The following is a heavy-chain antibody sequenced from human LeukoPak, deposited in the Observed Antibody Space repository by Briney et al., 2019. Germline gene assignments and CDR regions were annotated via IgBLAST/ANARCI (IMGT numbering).Heavy chain of an antibody. CDR3: ARHGTISSESYFDY. J-gene: IGHJ4*02. Sequence: NPSETLSLTCSVSGGSVSSYYWSWIRQSPGKGLEWIGYIHNSGRTNYNPSLKSRVTGFVDTSKNQVSLRLSSVTAADTALYYCARHGTISSESYFDYWGQGALVTVSS. D-gene: IGHD1-14*01. CDR2: IHNSGRT. CDR1: GGSVSSYY. V-gene: IGHV4-59*08.